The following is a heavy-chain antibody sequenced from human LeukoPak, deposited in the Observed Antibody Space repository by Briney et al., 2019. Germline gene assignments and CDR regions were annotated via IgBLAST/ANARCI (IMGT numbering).Heavy chain of an antibody. CDR1: GGSFSGYY. V-gene: IGHV4-34*01. D-gene: IGHD1-14*01. CDR2: INHSGST. J-gene: IGHJ6*03. Sequence: SETLSLTCAVYGGSFSGYYWSWIRQPPGKGLEWIGEINHSGSTNYNPSLKSRVTISVDTSKNQCSLKLSSVTAADTAVYYCARGWTGITGPLRRYYYRDVWAKGTTVTVSS. CDR3: ARGWTGITGPLRRYYYRDV.